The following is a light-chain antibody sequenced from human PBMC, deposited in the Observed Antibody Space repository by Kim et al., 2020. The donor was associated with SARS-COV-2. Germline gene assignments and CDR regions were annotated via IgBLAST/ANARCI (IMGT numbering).Light chain of an antibody. CDR2: DTS. J-gene: IGKJ3*01. V-gene: IGKV3-11*01. Sequence: DIVLTQSPATLSLSPGEGVTLSCRASQSVSRHLAWYQQRPGQAPRLLIYDTSNRATGIPSRFSGSGSGAEFTLTISSLEPEDFAVYYCQHRDNWPPKFTFGPGTQVDIK. CDR3: QHRDNWPPKFT. CDR1: QSVSRH.